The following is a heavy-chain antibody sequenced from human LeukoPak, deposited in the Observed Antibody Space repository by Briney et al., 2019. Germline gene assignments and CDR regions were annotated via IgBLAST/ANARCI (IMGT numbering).Heavy chain of an antibody. CDR3: ARDSTPYGHSGY. Sequence: SETLSLTCAVYGGSFSGYYWSWIRQPPGKGLEWIGEINHSGSTNYNPSLKSRVTISVDTSKNQFSLRLSSVTAADTAVYYCARDSTPYGHSGYWGQGTLVTVSP. CDR1: GGSFSGYY. D-gene: IGHD4-17*01. CDR2: INHSGST. J-gene: IGHJ4*02. V-gene: IGHV4-34*01.